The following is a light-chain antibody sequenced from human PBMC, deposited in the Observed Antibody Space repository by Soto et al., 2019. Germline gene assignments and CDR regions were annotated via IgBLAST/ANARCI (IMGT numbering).Light chain of an antibody. J-gene: IGLJ2*01. CDR1: SSDVGGYNL. V-gene: IGLV2-23*01. CDR2: EGS. CDR3: CSYAGSSTLL. Sequence: QYALTQPASVSGSPGQSITISCTGTSSDVGGYNLVSWYQQHPGKTPKLMIYEGSKRPSGVSNRFSGSKSGNTASLTISGLQAEDEADYYCCSYAGSSTLLFGGVTKLTVL.